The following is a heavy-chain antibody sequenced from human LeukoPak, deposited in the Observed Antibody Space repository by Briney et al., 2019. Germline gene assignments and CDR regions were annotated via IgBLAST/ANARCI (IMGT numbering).Heavy chain of an antibody. Sequence: GGSLRLSCAASGFTFSSYAMHWVRQAPGKGLEWVAVISYDGSNKYYADSVKGRFTISRDNSKNTLYLQMNSLRAEDTAVYYCASGYCGGDCYSDYWGQGTLVTVSS. V-gene: IGHV3-30-3*01. J-gene: IGHJ4*02. CDR1: GFTFSSYA. CDR3: ASGYCGGDCYSDY. CDR2: ISYDGSNK. D-gene: IGHD2-21*02.